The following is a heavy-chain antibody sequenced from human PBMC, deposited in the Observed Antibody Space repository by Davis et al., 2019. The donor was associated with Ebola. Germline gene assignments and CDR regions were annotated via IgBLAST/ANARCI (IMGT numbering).Heavy chain of an antibody. CDR3: AVGYCSSTTCYASLDN. V-gene: IGHV1-69*04. Sequence: AASVKVSCKASGGTFSSYAISWVRQAPGQGLEWMGRIIPILGIANYAQKFQGRVTITADESTSTAYMRLSSLRSEDTAVYYCAVGYCSSTTCYASLDNWGQGTLVTVSS. J-gene: IGHJ4*02. CDR2: IIPILGIA. D-gene: IGHD2-2*01. CDR1: GGTFSSYA.